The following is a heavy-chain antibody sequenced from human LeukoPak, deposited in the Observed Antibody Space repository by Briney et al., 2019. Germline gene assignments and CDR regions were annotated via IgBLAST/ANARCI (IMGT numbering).Heavy chain of an antibody. V-gene: IGHV1-69*13. J-gene: IGHJ5*02. CDR3: ARHYYDSSGYGHNWFDP. CDR1: GYTFTSYY. Sequence: GSSVKVSCKASGYTFTSYYMHWVRQAPGQGLEWMGGIIPIFGTANYAQKFQGRVTITADESTSTAYMELSSLRSEDTAVYYCARHYYDSSGYGHNWFDPWGQGTLVTVSS. CDR2: IIPIFGTA. D-gene: IGHD3-22*01.